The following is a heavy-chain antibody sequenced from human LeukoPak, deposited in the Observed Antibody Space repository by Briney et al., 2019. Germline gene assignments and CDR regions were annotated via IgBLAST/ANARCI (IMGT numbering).Heavy chain of an antibody. CDR1: GLTYSDAW. J-gene: IGHJ4*02. V-gene: IGHV3-48*02. Sequence: GGSLRLSCVVFGLTYSDAWMSWVRQAPGKGLEWVSYISSSISTIYYADSVKGRFTISRDNAKNSLYLQMNSLRDEDTAVYYCASGVVFYDSSGTHFEYWGQGTLVTVSS. CDR2: ISSSISTI. D-gene: IGHD3-22*01. CDR3: ASGVVFYDSSGTHFEY.